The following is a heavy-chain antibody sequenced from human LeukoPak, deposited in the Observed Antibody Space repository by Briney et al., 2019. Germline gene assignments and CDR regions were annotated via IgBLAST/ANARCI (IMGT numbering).Heavy chain of an antibody. D-gene: IGHD3-22*01. J-gene: IGHJ4*02. CDR2: IYYSGST. Sequence: SETLSLTCTVSGGSISSSSYYWGWIRQPPGKGLEWIGSIYYSGSTYYNPSLKSRVTISVDTSKNQFSLKLSSVTAADTAVYYCARGRRYYYDSSGYYAYFDYWGQGTLVTVSS. V-gene: IGHV4-39*07. CDR3: ARGRRYYYDSSGYYAYFDY. CDR1: GGSISSSSYY.